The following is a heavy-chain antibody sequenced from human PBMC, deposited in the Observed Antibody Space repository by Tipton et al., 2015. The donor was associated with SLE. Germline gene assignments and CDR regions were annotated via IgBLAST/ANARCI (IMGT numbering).Heavy chain of an antibody. Sequence: TLSLTCTVSGGSISSSSYYWGWIRQPPGKGLEWIGSIYYSGSTYYNPSLKSRVTISVDTSKNQFSLKPSSVTAADTAVYYCRLITITSLFDYWGQGTLVTVSS. J-gene: IGHJ4*02. CDR1: GGSISSSSYY. D-gene: IGHD3-16*01. V-gene: IGHV4-39*07. CDR2: IYYSGST. CDR3: RLITITSLFDY.